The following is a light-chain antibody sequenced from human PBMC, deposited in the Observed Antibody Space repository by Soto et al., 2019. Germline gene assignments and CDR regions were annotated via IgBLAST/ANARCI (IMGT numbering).Light chain of an antibody. Sequence: EIVLTHSPGTLSLSPGERATLSCRASHSVSSNYLAWYQQKPGQAPRLLIYGASTRATGIPARFSGSGSGTEFTLTISSLQSEDFAVYYCQQYNNLRTFGQGTKVDIK. CDR2: GAS. J-gene: IGKJ1*01. CDR1: HSVSSN. CDR3: QQYNNLRT. V-gene: IGKV3-15*01.